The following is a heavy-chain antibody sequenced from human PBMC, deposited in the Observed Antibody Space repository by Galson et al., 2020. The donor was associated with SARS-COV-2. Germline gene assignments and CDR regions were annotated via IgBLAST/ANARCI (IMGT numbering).Heavy chain of an antibody. CDR3: ARSRGDRSSWYGSLLDY. J-gene: IGHJ4*02. V-gene: IGHV3-33*01. CDR2: IWYDGSNK. D-gene: IGHD6-13*01. Sequence: QLGESLKISCAASGFTFSSYGMHWVRQAPGKGLEWVAVIWYDGSNKYYADSVKGRFTISRDNSKNTLYLQMNSLSAEDTAVYYCARSRGDRSSWYGSLLDYWGQGTLVTVSS. CDR1: GFTFSSYG.